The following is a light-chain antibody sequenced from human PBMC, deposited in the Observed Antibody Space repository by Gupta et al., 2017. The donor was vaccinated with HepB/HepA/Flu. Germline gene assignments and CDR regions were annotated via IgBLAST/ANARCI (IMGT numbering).Light chain of an antibody. Sequence: QPVLTQPPSASGTPGQRVTISCSGSSSNIGNDTAYWYQPLPGTAPKLLIHNDNQRPSGVPARFSGSKSGTTASLAIIGLRSEEEAAYYCVDWDDTLSGYVFGAGTKVTVL. J-gene: IGLJ1*01. V-gene: IGLV1-47*02. CDR1: SSNIGNDT. CDR2: NDN. CDR3: VDWDDTLSGYV.